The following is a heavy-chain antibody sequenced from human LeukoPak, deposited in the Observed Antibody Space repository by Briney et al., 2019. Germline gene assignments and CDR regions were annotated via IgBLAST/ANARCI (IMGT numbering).Heavy chain of an antibody. J-gene: IGHJ4*02. CDR2: IYSGGGT. CDR3: ARGPKGKYYFDY. V-gene: IGHV3-53*01. Sequence: GGSLRLSCAASGFTVSSACMTWVRQTPGRGLEWVSVIYSGGGTYYADSVKGRFTISRDSSKNTLYLQMNSLRAEDTAVYYCARGPKGKYYFDYWGQGTLVTVSS. CDR1: GFTVSSAC.